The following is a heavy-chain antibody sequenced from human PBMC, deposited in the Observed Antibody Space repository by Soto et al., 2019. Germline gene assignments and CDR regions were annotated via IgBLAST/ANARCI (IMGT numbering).Heavy chain of an antibody. CDR3: ARPTLRYFDWLPKRHDYYYYGMDV. CDR2: IIPIFGTA. J-gene: IGHJ6*02. D-gene: IGHD3-9*01. CDR1: GGTFSSYV. Sequence: GASVKVSCKASGGTFSSYVISWVRQAPGQGLEWMGGIIPIFGTANYAQKFQGRVTITADESTSTAYMELSSLRSEDTAVYYCARPTLRYFDWLPKRHDYYYYGMDVWGQGTTVTVSS. V-gene: IGHV1-69*13.